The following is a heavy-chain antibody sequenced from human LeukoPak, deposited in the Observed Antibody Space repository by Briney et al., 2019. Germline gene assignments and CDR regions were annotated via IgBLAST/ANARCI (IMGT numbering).Heavy chain of an antibody. CDR2: IKQDGGEK. CDR1: GFIFGNHW. J-gene: IGHJ4*02. CDR3: ARVGARQILEY. V-gene: IGHV3-7*01. D-gene: IGHD4-17*01. Sequence: GGSLRLSCVASGFIFGNHWMSWVRQAPGKGLEWVANIKQDGGEKYYLDSVKGRFTVSRDNAKNSLYLQMNSLRAEDTAVYYCARVGARQILEYWGQGTLVTVSS.